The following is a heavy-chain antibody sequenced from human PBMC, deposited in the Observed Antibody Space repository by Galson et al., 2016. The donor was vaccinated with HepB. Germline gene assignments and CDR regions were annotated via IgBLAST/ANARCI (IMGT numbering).Heavy chain of an antibody. CDR2: XXSGXGX. V-gene: IGHV3-53*01. CDR3: ARKTDSVGGGDY. D-gene: IGHD2-15*01. J-gene: IGHJ4*02. Sequence: SLRLSCAASGFSVSXXXMTXXXQAXXXGLXXVSVXXSGXGXSYXDSVKXRFTISRDSSKNTLYLQMNSLRAEDTAVYXCARKTDSVGGGDYWGQGTLVTVSS. CDR1: GFSVSXXX.